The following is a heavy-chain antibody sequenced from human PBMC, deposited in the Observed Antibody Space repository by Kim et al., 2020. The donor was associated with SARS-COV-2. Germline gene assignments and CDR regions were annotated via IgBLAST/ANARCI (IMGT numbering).Heavy chain of an antibody. J-gene: IGHJ4*02. V-gene: IGHV4-59*08. CDR2: IYYSGST. D-gene: IGHD1-26*01. CDR1: GGSISSYY. CDR3: ARRVGRTFDY. Sequence: SETLSLTCTVSGGSISSYYCSWIRQPPGKGLEWIGYIYYSGSTNYNPSLKSRVTISVDTSKNQFSLKLSSVTAADTAVYYCARRVGRTFDYWGQGTLVTVSS.